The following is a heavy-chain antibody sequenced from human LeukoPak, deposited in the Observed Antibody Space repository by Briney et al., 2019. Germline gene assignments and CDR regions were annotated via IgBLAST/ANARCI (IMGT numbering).Heavy chain of an antibody. CDR2: IKQDGSEK. D-gene: IGHD3-3*01. V-gene: IGHV3-7*01. Sequence: GGSLRLSCGASGFTFSSYWMSWVRQAPGKGLEWVANIKQDGSEKYYVDSVEGRFTISRDNAKNSLYLQVNSLRAEDTAVYYCASLRFLEWSFDSWGQGTLVTVSS. J-gene: IGHJ4*02. CDR3: ASLRFLEWSFDS. CDR1: GFTFSSYW.